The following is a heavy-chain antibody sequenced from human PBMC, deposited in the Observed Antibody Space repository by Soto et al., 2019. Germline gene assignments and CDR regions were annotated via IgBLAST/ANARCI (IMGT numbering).Heavy chain of an antibody. CDR3: AKDIGAVTRRGFDH. Sequence: EVQLVESGGCPVQPGMTLRLSCAASGFSFEEDGMHWVRQGPGKGLAWVAGISWNSGSIGYAVSVKGRFTISRDNAKNSLYLQMSGLRPEDTALYHGAKDIGAVTRRGFDHWGQGPLLPVSS. CDR1: GFSFEEDG. V-gene: IGHV3-9*01. J-gene: IGHJ4*02. D-gene: IGHD4-17*01. CDR2: ISWNSGSI.